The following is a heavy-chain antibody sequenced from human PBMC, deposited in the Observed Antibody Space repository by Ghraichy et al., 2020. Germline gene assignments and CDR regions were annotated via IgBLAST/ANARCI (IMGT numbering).Heavy chain of an antibody. CDR3: AKEPYYYDSSGYHTGFDY. J-gene: IGHJ4*02. Sequence: SLRLSCAASGFTFSSYGMHWVRQAPGKGLEWVAVISYDGSNKYYADSVKGRFTISRDNSKNTLYLQMNSLRAEDTAVYYCAKEPYYYDSSGYHTGFDYWGQGTLVTVSS. V-gene: IGHV3-30*18. CDR2: ISYDGSNK. CDR1: GFTFSSYG. D-gene: IGHD3-22*01.